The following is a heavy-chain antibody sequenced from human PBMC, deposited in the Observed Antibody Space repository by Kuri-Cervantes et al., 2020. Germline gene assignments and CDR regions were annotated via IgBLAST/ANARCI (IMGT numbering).Heavy chain of an antibody. J-gene: IGHJ4*02. CDR1: GFTFSSYA. D-gene: IGHD6-13*01. CDR3: AREPSSSIASPGKFDF. CDR2: ISSNGGST. V-gene: IGHV3-64*02. Sequence: GESLKISCAASGFTFSSYAMHWVRQAPGKGLEYVSAISSNGGSTYYADSVKGRFTISRDNAKNSLYLQMNGLRAEDTAVYYCAREPSSSIASPGKFDFWGQGTLVTVSS.